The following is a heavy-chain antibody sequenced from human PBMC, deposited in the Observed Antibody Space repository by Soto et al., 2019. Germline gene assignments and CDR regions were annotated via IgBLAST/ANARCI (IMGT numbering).Heavy chain of an antibody. CDR3: ARDERILTGYPQLDY. CDR1: GGTFSSYA. CDR2: IIPIFGTA. Sequence: SLKVSCEASGGTFSSYAISWVRQAPGQGLEWMGGIIPIFGTANYAQKFQGRVTITADESTSTAYMELSCLRSEDTAVYYCARDERILTGYPQLDYWGQGTLVTVSS. D-gene: IGHD3-9*01. J-gene: IGHJ4*02. V-gene: IGHV1-69*13.